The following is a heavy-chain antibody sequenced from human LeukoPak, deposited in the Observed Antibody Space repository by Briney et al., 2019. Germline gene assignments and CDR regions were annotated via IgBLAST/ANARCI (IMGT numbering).Heavy chain of an antibody. CDR3: AKEWYGHAFDI. J-gene: IGHJ3*02. CDR2: ISGSGGST. CDR1: GFTFSSYG. Sequence: GGTLRLSCAASGFTFSSYGMSWVRQAPGRGLEWVSAISGSGGSTYYAASVKGRFTISRDNSKNTLYLQMNSLRAEDTAVYYCAKEWYGHAFDIWGQGTMVTVSS. V-gene: IGHV3-23*01. D-gene: IGHD3-10*01.